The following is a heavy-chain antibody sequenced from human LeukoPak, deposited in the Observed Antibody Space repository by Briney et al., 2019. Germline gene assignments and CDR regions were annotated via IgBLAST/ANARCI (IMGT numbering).Heavy chain of an antibody. Sequence: GGSLGLSCAASGFTFNIYSMNWVRQAPGKGLEWVSYISSSSDTIYYAASVKGRFTISRDNAKNSLYLQMNSLRAEDTAVYYCARDRYYDSSGLDYWGQGTLVTVSS. CDR1: GFTFNIYS. J-gene: IGHJ4*02. V-gene: IGHV3-48*04. CDR3: ARDRYYDSSGLDY. CDR2: ISSSSDTI. D-gene: IGHD3-22*01.